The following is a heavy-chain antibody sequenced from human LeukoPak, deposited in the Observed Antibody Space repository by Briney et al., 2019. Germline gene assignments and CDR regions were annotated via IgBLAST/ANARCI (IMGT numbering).Heavy chain of an antibody. CDR2: IYYSGST. CDR3: ARQSGWYPHWYFDL. J-gene: IGHJ2*01. V-gene: IGHV4-39*01. D-gene: IGHD6-19*01. CDR1: GGSISSSSYY. Sequence: SETLSLTCTVSGGSISSSSYYWGWIRQPPGKGLEWIGSIYYSGSTYHNPSLKSRVTISVDTSKNQFSLKLSSVTAADTAVYYCARQSGWYPHWYFDLWGRGTLVTVSS.